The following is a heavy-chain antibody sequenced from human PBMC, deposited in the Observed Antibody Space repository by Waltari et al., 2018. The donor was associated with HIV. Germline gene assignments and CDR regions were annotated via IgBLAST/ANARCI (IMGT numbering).Heavy chain of an antibody. Sequence: EVQLLESGGGLVQPGGSLRLSCAASGFTFSNYAMGWVRQAPGKGLEWVSAISGSGGSTYYADSVKGRFTFSRDNSKNTLYLQMNSLTAEDTAVYYCAKGGEGYYYDSSAYEYFQHRGQGTLVTVSS. CDR1: GFTFSNYA. V-gene: IGHV3-23*01. J-gene: IGHJ1*01. D-gene: IGHD3-22*01. CDR2: ISGSGGST. CDR3: AKGGEGYYYDSSAYEYFQH.